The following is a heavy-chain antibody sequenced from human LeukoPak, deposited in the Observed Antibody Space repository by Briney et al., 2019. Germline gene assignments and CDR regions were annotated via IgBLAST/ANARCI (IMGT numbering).Heavy chain of an antibody. CDR3: ALPLRDGDFYFDY. CDR2: INRDGRST. Sequence: PGGSLRLSCAASGFTFRSYDMSWVRQAPGKGLVWVSRINRDGRSTNYADSVKGRFTISRDNAKNTVVLQMNSLRAEDTAVYYCALPLRDGDFYFDYWGQGALVTVSS. J-gene: IGHJ4*02. D-gene: IGHD4-17*01. CDR1: GFTFRSYD. V-gene: IGHV3-74*01.